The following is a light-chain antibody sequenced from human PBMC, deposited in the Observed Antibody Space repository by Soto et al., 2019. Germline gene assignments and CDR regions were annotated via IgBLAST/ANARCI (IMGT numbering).Light chain of an antibody. V-gene: IGLV1-51*01. Sequence: QSVLTQPPSVSAAPGQKVTISCSGSSSIIGNNYVSWYQQLPGTAPKLLIYDNNKRPSGIPDRFSGSKSGTSATLGITGLQTGDEADYYCGTWDSSLSAVVFGGGTKVTV. CDR3: GTWDSSLSAVV. J-gene: IGLJ2*01. CDR2: DNN. CDR1: SSIIGNNY.